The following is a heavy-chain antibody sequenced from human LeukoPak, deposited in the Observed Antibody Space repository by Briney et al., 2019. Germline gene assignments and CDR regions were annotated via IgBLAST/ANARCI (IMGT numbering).Heavy chain of an antibody. D-gene: IGHD2/OR15-2a*01. V-gene: IGHV3-23*01. CDR1: GFTFSTYA. CDR3: AKDVMYSPGIFDY. J-gene: IGHJ4*02. Sequence: GGSLRLSCTASGFTFSTYAMTWVRQAPGKGLDWVSAIGASGADTYYADSAKGRFTVSRDNAKNSLYLQMNSLRAEDTALYYCAKDVMYSPGIFDYWGQGTLVTVSS. CDR2: IGASGADT.